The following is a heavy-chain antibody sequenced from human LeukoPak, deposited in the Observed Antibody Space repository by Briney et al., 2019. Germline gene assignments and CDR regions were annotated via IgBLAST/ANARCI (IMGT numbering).Heavy chain of an antibody. Sequence: GGSLRLSCAASVFTFSNYAMHWVRQAPGKGLEWVAVIWYDGGKKYYANSVKGRFTISRDNAKNSLSLQMNSLRAEDTAVYYCARDYDKNYYGMDVWGQGTTVTVSS. J-gene: IGHJ6*02. CDR2: IWYDGGKK. V-gene: IGHV3-33*01. D-gene: IGHD3-9*01. CDR1: VFTFSNYA. CDR3: ARDYDKNYYGMDV.